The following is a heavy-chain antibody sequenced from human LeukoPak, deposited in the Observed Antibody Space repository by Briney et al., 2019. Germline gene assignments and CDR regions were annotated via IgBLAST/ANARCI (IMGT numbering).Heavy chain of an antibody. J-gene: IGHJ4*02. CDR2: IGGGGGTT. D-gene: IGHD3-9*01. CDR3: AKRAYDISTGRRYYFDY. V-gene: IGHV3-23*01. Sequence: GSLRLSCAASGFTFSSYGMSWVRQAPGKGLEWVSVIGGGGGTTYYADSVRGRFTISRDNSKNTLYLQMNSLRAEDTAVYYCAKRAYDISTGRRYYFDYWGQGTLVTVSS. CDR1: GFTFSSYG.